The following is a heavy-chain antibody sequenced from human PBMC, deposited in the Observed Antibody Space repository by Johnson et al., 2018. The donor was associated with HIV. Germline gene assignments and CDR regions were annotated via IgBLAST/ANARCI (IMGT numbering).Heavy chain of an antibody. D-gene: IGHD3-10*01. Sequence: VQLVESGGGLVKPGGSLRLSCAASGFTFSDYYMSWVRQAPGKGLEWVGRIKSKTDGGTTDYGAPVKGRVTISRDNDKNTLYLQMNSPSPEDTGVYHCARDRHGSGRPNAFDLWGRGTKVTVSS. CDR3: ARDRHGSGRPNAFDL. J-gene: IGHJ3*01. CDR2: IKSKTDGGTT. V-gene: IGHV3-15*01. CDR1: GFTFSDYY.